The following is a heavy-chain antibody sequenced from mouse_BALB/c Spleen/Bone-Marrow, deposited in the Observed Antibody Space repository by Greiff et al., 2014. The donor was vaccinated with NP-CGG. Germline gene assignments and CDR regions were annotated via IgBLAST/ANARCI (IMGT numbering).Heavy chain of an antibody. D-gene: IGHD1-1*01. CDR3: TRWNYYGSSYDY. Sequence: EVQLVESGTVLARPGASVKMSCKASGYTFTSYWMHWVKQRPGQGLEWIGAIYPGNSDTSYNQRFKGKAKLTAVTSTSTAYMELSSLTNEDSAVYYCTRWNYYGSSYDYWGQGTTLTVSS. V-gene: IGHV1-5*01. J-gene: IGHJ2*01. CDR2: IYPGNSDT. CDR1: GYTFTSYW.